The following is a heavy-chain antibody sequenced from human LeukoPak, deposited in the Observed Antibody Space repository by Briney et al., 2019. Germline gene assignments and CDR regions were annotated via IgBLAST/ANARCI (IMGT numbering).Heavy chain of an antibody. CDR2: IYPGDSDT. V-gene: IGHV5-51*01. Sequence: GESLKISCKGSGYTFTSYWIGWVRQMPAKGREWMGIIYPGDSDTRYSPSFQGQVTISADESISTAYLQWSSLKAADTSMFYCARLKDDYIIDSWGQGTLVTVSS. CDR1: GYTFTSYW. J-gene: IGHJ5*01. CDR3: ARLKDDYIIDS. D-gene: IGHD5-24*01.